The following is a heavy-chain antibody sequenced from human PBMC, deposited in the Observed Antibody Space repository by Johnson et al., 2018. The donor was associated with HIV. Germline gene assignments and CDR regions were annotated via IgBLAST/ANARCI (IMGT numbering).Heavy chain of an antibody. D-gene: IGHD5-12*01. Sequence: QVQLVESGGGVVQPGRSMRLSCAASGFTFSSYAMHWVRQAPGKGLDWVALISYDGTNKYFADSVKGRFAISRDNSKNTLYLQMNSRRAEDTAVYYCARGGYSGYDPAGPNAFDIWGQGTMVTVYS. J-gene: IGHJ3*02. CDR2: ISYDGTNK. CDR3: ARGGYSGYDPAGPNAFDI. V-gene: IGHV3-30*09. CDR1: GFTFSSYA.